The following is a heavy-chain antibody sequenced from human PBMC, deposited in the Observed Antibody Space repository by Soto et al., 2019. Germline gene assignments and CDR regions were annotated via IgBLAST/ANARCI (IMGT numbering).Heavy chain of an antibody. V-gene: IGHV4-39*01. CDR2: IYYSWRT. Sequence: SETLSLTCPVSGDSAGSPSYYWGRIRQPPGEGLEWIGSIYYSWRTYVKPALRSRVTISVDVSKSQFSLKLFSVTAADTAVYFCARQFGRGWFAPWGQGILVTVSS. D-gene: IGHD3-10*01. CDR3: ARQFGRGWFAP. CDR1: GDSAGSPSYY. J-gene: IGHJ5*02.